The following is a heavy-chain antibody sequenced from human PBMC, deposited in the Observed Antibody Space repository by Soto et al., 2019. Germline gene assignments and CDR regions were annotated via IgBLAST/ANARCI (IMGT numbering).Heavy chain of an antibody. CDR1: GGSISSYY. J-gene: IGHJ4*02. D-gene: IGHD2-15*01. Sequence: SETLSLTCTVSGGSISSYYWSWIRQPPGKGLEWIGYIYYSGSTNYNPSLKSRVTISVDTSKNQFSLKLSSVTAADTAVYYCARIDPQIYCSGGSCYSSTLTYFDYWGQGTLVTVSS. V-gene: IGHV4-59*01. CDR2: IYYSGST. CDR3: ARIDPQIYCSGGSCYSSTLTYFDY.